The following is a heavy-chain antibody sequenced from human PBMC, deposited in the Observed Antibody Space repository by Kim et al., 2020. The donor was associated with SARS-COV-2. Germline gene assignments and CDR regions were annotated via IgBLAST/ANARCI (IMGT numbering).Heavy chain of an antibody. J-gene: IGHJ4*02. CDR2: ISGSGGST. V-gene: IGHV3-23*01. Sequence: GGSLRLSCAASGFTFSSYAMSWVRQAPGKGLEWVSAISGSGGSTYYADSVKGRFTISRDNSKNTLYLQMNSLRAEDTAVYYCAKDSGPYCSGGSCYPFDYWGQGTLVTVSS. CDR3: AKDSGPYCSGGSCYPFDY. D-gene: IGHD2-15*01. CDR1: GFTFSSYA.